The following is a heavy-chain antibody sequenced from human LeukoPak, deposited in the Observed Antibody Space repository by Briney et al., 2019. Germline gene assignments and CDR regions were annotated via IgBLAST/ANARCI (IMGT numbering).Heavy chain of an antibody. CDR1: GYSFTSYW. CDR2: IDPSDSYT. Sequence: GESLKISCKGSGYSFTSYWISWVRQMPGKGLEWMGRIDPSDSYTNYSPSFQGHVTISADKSISTAYLQWSSLKASDTATYYCARRLYNWFDPWGQGTLVTVSS. CDR3: ARRLYNWFDP. V-gene: IGHV5-10-1*01. J-gene: IGHJ5*02.